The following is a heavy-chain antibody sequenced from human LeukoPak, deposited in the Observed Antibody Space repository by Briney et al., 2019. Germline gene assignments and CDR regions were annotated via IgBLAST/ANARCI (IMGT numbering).Heavy chain of an antibody. Sequence: SVKVSCKASGGIFSSYAISWVRQAPGQGLEWMGRIIPILGIANYAQKFQGRVTITADKSTSTAYMDLSSLRSEDTAVYYCARDLPPYYFDYWGQGTLVTVPS. CDR2: IIPILGIA. J-gene: IGHJ4*02. CDR3: ARDLPPYYFDY. CDR1: GGIFSSYA. V-gene: IGHV1-69*04.